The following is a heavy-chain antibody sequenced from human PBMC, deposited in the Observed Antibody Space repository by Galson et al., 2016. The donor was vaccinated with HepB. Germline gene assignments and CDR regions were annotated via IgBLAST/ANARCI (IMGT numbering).Heavy chain of an antibody. CDR3: ARVVELGRGFHV. V-gene: IGHV6-1*01. J-gene: IGHJ6*02. CDR1: GDSVSNNHAA. D-gene: IGHD3-10*01. Sequence: CAISGDSVSNNHAAWNWVRQSPSRGLEWLGRTYYRSKWHNEYAESLEVRIVINPDTSKNQFSLQLSPVTPDDTAVYYCARVVELGRGFHVWGQGTTVTVSS. CDR2: TYYRSKWHN.